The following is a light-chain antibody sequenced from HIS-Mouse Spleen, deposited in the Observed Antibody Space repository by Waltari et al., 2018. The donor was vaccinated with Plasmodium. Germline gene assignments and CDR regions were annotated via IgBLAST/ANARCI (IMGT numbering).Light chain of an antibody. CDR1: ALPKKY. Sequence: SYELTQPPSVSVSPGQTARVTCSGDALPKKYAYWYQQKSGQAPVLVLYEDSKRPSGSPWRCSGVSSGTMATLTISGAQVEDEADYYCYSTDSSGNHRVFGGGTKLTVL. CDR2: EDS. CDR3: YSTDSSGNHRV. V-gene: IGLV3-10*01. J-gene: IGLJ3*02.